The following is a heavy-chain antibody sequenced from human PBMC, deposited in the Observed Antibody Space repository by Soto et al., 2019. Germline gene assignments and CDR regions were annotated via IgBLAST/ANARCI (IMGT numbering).Heavy chain of an antibody. D-gene: IGHD2-8*01. CDR1: VYTLTSNG. CDR3: ARDLMTYYYYGMDV. J-gene: IGHJ6*01. V-gene: IGHV1-18*04. CDR2: IRAYNGNT. Sequence: SVTVSCKASVYTLTSNGIRWVRQVPGRGRQRMGLIRAYNGNTNYAQKLQCRVTMTTDTSTSTAYMELRSLGSDDTAVYFCARDLMTYYYYGMDVWGQGTTVTVSS.